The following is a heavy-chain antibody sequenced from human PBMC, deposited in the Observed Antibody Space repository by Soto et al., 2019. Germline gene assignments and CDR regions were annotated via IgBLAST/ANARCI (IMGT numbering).Heavy chain of an antibody. CDR3: ARDGYRYPGTFDF. J-gene: IGHJ3*01. CDR2: VYYTGTT. D-gene: IGHD5-18*01. CDR1: GSPISPYY. V-gene: IGHV4-59*01. Sequence: PSETLSLTCAVSGSPISPYYWSWIRQAPGKGLEWIGYVYYTGTTNYNPSLKSRVTISIDRSKSQISLDLTSATAADTAVYYCARDGYRYPGTFDFWGPGTMVTVSS.